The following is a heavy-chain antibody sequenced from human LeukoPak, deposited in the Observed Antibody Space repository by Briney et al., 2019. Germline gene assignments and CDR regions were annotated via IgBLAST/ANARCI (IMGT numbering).Heavy chain of an antibody. CDR2: ITGGGVGT. CDR1: GFTFSSYT. Sequence: GGSLRLSCAASGFTFSSYTMSWVRQAPGKGLEWVSAITGGGVGTYYADSVKGRLTISRDNSRNTLYLQMNSLRADDTAVYYCAKSEDFDYWGQGTLVTVSS. J-gene: IGHJ4*02. CDR3: AKSEDFDY. V-gene: IGHV3-23*01.